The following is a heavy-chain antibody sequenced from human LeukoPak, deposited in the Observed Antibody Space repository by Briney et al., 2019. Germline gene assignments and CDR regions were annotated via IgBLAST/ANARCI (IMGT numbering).Heavy chain of an antibody. CDR1: GFTFSTYW. D-gene: IGHD6-13*01. CDR2: IKEDGSEK. Sequence: GGSLRLSCAASGFTFSTYWMSWVRQAPGKGLEWVANIKEDGSEKYYGDSVKGRFTISRDNAKNSLYLQMNSLRAEDTAVYYCASFPGAAAATFDYWGQGTLVTVSS. CDR3: ASFPGAAAATFDY. V-gene: IGHV3-7*03. J-gene: IGHJ4*02.